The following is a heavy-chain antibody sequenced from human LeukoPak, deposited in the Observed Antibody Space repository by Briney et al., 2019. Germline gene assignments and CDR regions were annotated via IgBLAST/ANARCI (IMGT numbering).Heavy chain of an antibody. CDR1: GGSISSSY. Sequence: PSETLSLTCTVSGGSISSSYWSWIRQPPGKGLQWIGYIHNSGSTDSNASLKSRVAVSIDTSKNQFSLKLSSVTAADTAIYYCARRGEHSGSLRGWYFDLWGRGTLVTVSS. CDR3: ARRGEHSGSLRGWYFDL. D-gene: IGHD6-19*01. CDR2: IHNSGST. V-gene: IGHV4-59*08. J-gene: IGHJ2*01.